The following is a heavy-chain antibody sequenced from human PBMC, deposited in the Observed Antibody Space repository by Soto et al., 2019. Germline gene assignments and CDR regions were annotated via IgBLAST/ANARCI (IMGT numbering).Heavy chain of an antibody. J-gene: IGHJ3*02. CDR2: IFHSGST. CDR1: CPSIINDYYS. CDR3: ARGVTYAFDI. Sequence: SDTLSLTCIVYCPSIINDYYSWSWIRQPPGMGLECIGHIFHSGSTYYNPSLKSRVTMSVDRSKNQFSLRLTSVTAADTAMYYCARGVTYAFDIWGQGTLVT. V-gene: IGHV4-30-2*01. D-gene: IGHD2-21*02.